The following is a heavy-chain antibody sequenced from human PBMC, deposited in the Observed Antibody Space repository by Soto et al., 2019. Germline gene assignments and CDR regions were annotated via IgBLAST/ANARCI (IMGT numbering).Heavy chain of an antibody. CDR2: INHTGST. D-gene: IGHD2-21*01. CDR1: GGSFSGYY. CDR3: ARGIPRGAPDKYYLDS. J-gene: IGHJ4*02. Sequence: SETLSLTCAVYGGSFSGYYWTWIRQPPGKGLEWIGEINHTGSTDCNPSLKSRVTISVDTSKNQFSLKLSSVTAADTAVYYCARGIPRGAPDKYYLDSWGQGALVTVSS. V-gene: IGHV4-34*01.